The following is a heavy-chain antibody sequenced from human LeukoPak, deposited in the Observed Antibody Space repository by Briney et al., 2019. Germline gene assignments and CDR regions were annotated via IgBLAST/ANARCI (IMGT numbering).Heavy chain of an antibody. CDR2: IWYDGSNK. J-gene: IGHJ4*02. D-gene: IGHD3-22*01. CDR1: GFTFSSYG. Sequence: GGSLRLSCAASGFTFSSYGMHWVRQAPGKGLEWVAVIWYDGSNKYYADSVKGRFTISRDNSKNTLYLQMNSLRAEDTAVYYCAKNRYYDSSGSQNYFDYWGQGTLVTVSS. V-gene: IGHV3-30*02. CDR3: AKNRYYDSSGSQNYFDY.